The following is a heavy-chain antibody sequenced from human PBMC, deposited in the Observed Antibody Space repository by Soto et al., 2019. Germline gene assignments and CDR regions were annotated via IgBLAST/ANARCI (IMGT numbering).Heavy chain of an antibody. CDR1: GFMFSSEA. Sequence: EVKLLESGGGLVQPGGSLRLSCAASGFMFSSEAMTWVRQVPGKGLQWVALVSGGGGDTHYGDSVKGRFIISRDNSKNTVYLQMNSLRAEDTAVYHCAKTGVRSGLWEALDVWGQGAMVIVSS. D-gene: IGHD3-16*01. CDR3: AKTGVRSGLWEALDV. J-gene: IGHJ3*01. V-gene: IGHV3-23*01. CDR2: VSGGGGDT.